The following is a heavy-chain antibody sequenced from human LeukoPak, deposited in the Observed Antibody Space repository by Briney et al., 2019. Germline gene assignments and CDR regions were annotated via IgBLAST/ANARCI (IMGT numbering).Heavy chain of an antibody. CDR2: ISSSSSYI. J-gene: IGHJ4*02. D-gene: IGHD6-13*01. Sequence: GGSLRLSCAASGFIFSTYAMSWVRQAPGKGLEWVSSISSSSSYIYYADSVKGRFTISRDNAKNSLYLQMNSLRAEDTAVYYCARLQGIAAAGTFPDYWGQGTLVTVSS. V-gene: IGHV3-21*01. CDR1: GFIFSTYA. CDR3: ARLQGIAAAGTFPDY.